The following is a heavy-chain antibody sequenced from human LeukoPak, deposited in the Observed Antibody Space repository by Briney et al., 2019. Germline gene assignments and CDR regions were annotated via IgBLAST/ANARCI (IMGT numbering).Heavy chain of an antibody. D-gene: IGHD4/OR15-4a*01. CDR3: VNRVGTNSGPFEY. J-gene: IGHJ4*02. CDR1: GFTFSSYA. Sequence: GGSLRLSCAASGFTFSSYAMSWVRQAPGEGLAWVSSVRSGGDETYYADSVQGRFTISRDDSRNTLYLQMDSLRPEDTAVYYCVNRVGTNSGPFEYWGQGILVIVS. V-gene: IGHV3-23*01. CDR2: VRSGGDET.